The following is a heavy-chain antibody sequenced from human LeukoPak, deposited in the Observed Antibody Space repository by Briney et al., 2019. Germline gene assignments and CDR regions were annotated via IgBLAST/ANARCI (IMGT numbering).Heavy chain of an antibody. CDR2: IHYSGST. J-gene: IGHJ4*02. CDR1: GGSISSYY. V-gene: IGHV4-59*01. D-gene: IGHD3-22*01. CDR3: ARAYYYDSSGYYHYLNAFDY. Sequence: SETLSLTCTVSGGSISSYYWSWIRQPPGKGLEWIGYIHYSGSTNYNPSLKSRVTISVDTSKNQFSLKLSSVTAADTAVYYCARAYYYDSSGYYHYLNAFDYWGQGTLVTVSS.